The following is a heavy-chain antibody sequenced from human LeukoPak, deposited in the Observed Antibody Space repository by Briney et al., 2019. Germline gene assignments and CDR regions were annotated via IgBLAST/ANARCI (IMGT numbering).Heavy chain of an antibody. CDR1: GFTFSSYA. J-gene: IGHJ4*02. CDR2: ISGSSGST. V-gene: IGHV3-23*01. D-gene: IGHD3-22*01. Sequence: GGSLRLSCAASGFTFSSYAMSCVCQAPGVGLAWVSAISGSSGSTYYADSVKGRFTIYRDTSKNTLYLRMNSLRAEDTAVYYCARGRYYDNSVYYYFDYWGQGTLVTVSS. CDR3: ARGRYYDNSVYYYFDY.